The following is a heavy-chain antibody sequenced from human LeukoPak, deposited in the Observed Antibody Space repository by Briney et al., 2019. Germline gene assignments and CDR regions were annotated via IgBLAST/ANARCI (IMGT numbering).Heavy chain of an antibody. CDR2: IYHSGST. CDR1: GYSLSSDSY. CDR3: ARETSLMGYASGLGFNY. V-gene: IGHV4-38-2*02. Sequence: SETLSLTCTVSGYSLSSDSYWRWIRPPPGKGLEWIGSIYHSGSTYYNPSLKSRVTISVDTSKNQFSLKLTSVTAADTATYYCARETSLMGYASGLGFNYWGQGILVTVSS. D-gene: IGHD6-19*01. J-gene: IGHJ4*02.